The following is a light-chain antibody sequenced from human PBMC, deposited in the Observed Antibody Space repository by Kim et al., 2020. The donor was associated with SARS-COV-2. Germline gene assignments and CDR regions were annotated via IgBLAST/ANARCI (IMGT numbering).Light chain of an antibody. J-gene: IGLJ3*02. V-gene: IGLV3-1*01. CDR2: QDN. Sequence: SYELTQPPSVSVSPGQTASITCSGDKLGDKYAYWYQQKPGQSPVLVIYQDNKRPSGIPERFSGSNSGNTATLTITGTQAMDEADYFCQAWDSATVVFGGG. CDR3: QAWDSATVV. CDR1: KLGDKY.